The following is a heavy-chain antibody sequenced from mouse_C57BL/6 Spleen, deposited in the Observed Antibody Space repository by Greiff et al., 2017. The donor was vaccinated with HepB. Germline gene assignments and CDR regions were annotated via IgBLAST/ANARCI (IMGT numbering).Heavy chain of an antibody. Sequence: EVQLQQSGAELVRPGASVKLSCTASGFNIKDDYMHWVKQRPEQGLEWIGWIDPENGDTEYASKFQGKATITADTSANTAYLQLSSLTSEDTAVYYCTTVAPFAYWGQGTLVTVSA. CDR3: TTVAPFAY. J-gene: IGHJ3*01. V-gene: IGHV14-4*01. D-gene: IGHD1-1*02. CDR1: GFNIKDDY. CDR2: IDPENGDT.